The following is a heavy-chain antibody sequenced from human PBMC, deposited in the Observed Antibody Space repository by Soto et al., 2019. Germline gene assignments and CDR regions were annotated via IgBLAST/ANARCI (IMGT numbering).Heavy chain of an antibody. CDR2: ISATGGGT. V-gene: IGHV3-23*01. Sequence: PGGSLRLSCAASGFKFSNYAMSWVRQAPGKGLEWVSLISATGGGTYYADSVKGRFTISRDNSHNTLYLQVHSLTAEDTAVYYCAEDRRAGGNSAFYFDFWGQGAQVTVS. CDR1: GFKFSNYA. J-gene: IGHJ4*02. D-gene: IGHD3-16*01. CDR3: AEDRRAGGNSAFYFDF.